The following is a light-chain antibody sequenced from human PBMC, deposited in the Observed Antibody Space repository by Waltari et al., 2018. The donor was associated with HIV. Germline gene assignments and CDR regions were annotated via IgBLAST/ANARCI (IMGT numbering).Light chain of an antibody. J-gene: IGLJ3*02. CDR1: TNDIGNNNY. CDR3: CSYTNSGVWV. Sequence: LTQPASVSGFPGQSITIPCTGTTNDIGNNNYVSWYQVIPGEAPKLIIYEVSNRPSGIPHRFSASKSGGTASLTISGLQSEDEADYFCCSYTNSGVWVFGAGTRVTV. CDR2: EVS. V-gene: IGLV2-14*01.